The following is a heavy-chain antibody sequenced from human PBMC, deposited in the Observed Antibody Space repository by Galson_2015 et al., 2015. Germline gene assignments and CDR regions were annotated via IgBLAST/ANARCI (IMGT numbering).Heavy chain of an antibody. Sequence: SLRLSCAASGFTFSSYAMSWVRQAPGKGLEWVSAISGSGGSTYYADSVKGRFTISRDNSKNTLYLQMNSLRAEDTAVYYCAKDRGGYQLLQQDRGWFDPWGQGTLVTVSS. D-gene: IGHD2-2*01. CDR2: ISGSGGST. V-gene: IGHV3-23*01. CDR1: GFTFSSYA. J-gene: IGHJ5*02. CDR3: AKDRGGYQLLQQDRGWFDP.